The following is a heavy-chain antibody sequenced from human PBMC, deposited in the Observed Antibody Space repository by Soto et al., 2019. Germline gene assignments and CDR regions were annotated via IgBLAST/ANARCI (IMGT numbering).Heavy chain of an antibody. J-gene: IGHJ4*02. Sequence: QVQLVQSGSELKNPGASVKVSCKASGYTFTTYSIHWLRQAPGQGLEWMGWINTNTGNPTYAQGFTGRLVLSLDTSVSTAHLQISSLKTEDTGVYYCARGGIGYCSGGRCYYDFWGQGTLVTVSS. V-gene: IGHV7-4-1*01. CDR2: INTNTGNP. CDR1: GYTFTTYS. D-gene: IGHD2-15*01. CDR3: ARGGIGYCSGGRCYYDF.